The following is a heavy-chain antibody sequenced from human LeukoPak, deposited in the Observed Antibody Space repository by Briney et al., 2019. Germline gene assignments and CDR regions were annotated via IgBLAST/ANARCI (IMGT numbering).Heavy chain of an antibody. Sequence: GGSLTLSCSASGFTFSTYWMGWLRQAPGKGLEWVANMRRDENENYYLDSVRGRFTISRDNAKNSLYLQMNSLRVEDTATYYCARLYSAVYYGDAFDIWGQGTMVTVPS. D-gene: IGHD3-10*01. CDR1: GFTFSTYW. CDR3: ARLYSAVYYGDAFDI. V-gene: IGHV3-7*03. J-gene: IGHJ3*02. CDR2: MRRDENEN.